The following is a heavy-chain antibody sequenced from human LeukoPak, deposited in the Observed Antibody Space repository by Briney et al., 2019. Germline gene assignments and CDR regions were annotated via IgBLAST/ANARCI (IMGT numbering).Heavy chain of an antibody. CDR1: GVSVTSFY. V-gene: IGHV4-4*07. J-gene: IGHJ4*02. Sequence: SETLSLTCTVSGVSVTSFYWTWIRQPAGKGLEWIGRIYDTGSTTGSTNCNPSLKSRVTMSIDTSKNQISLNLSSVTAADTAVYYCARDDYDDSTRGLDYRGQGTLVTVSS. D-gene: IGHD4-17*01. CDR2: IYDTGSTTGST. CDR3: ARDDYDDSTRGLDY.